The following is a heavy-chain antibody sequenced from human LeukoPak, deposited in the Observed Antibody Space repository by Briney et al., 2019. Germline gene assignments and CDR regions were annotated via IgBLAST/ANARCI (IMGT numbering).Heavy chain of an antibody. CDR3: ARSVGATRGIFDY. CDR2: IYHSGST. V-gene: IGHV4-4*02. CDR1: GGSISSNNW. D-gene: IGHD1-26*01. Sequence: SETLSLTCAVSGGSISSNNWWNWVRQPPGKGLEWIGEIYHSGSTNYNPSLNSRVTISVDKSKNQFSLKLSSVTAADTAVYYCARSVGATRGIFDYWGQGTLVTVSS. J-gene: IGHJ4*02.